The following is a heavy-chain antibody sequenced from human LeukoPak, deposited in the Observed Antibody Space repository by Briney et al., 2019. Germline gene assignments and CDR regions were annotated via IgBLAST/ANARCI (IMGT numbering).Heavy chain of an antibody. Sequence: PGGSLRLSCAASGFTFSDYYMSWIRQAPGKGLEWVSYISSSGSTIYYADSVKGRFTISRDNAKNSLYLQMNSLRAEDTAVYYCARDRAAAAYYYYMDVWGKGTTVTVFS. CDR3: ARDRAAAAYYYYMDV. CDR2: ISSSGSTI. CDR1: GFTFSDYY. V-gene: IGHV3-11*01. D-gene: IGHD6-13*01. J-gene: IGHJ6*03.